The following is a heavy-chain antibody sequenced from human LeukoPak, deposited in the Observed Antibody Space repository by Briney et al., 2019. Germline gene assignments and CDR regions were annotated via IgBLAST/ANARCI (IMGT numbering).Heavy chain of an antibody. CDR3: ARWNYGTDAFDI. CDR2: INSDGSST. V-gene: IGHV3-74*01. D-gene: IGHD1-7*01. J-gene: IGHJ3*02. Sequence: GGSPRLSCAASGFTLSSYWMHWVRHAPGKGLVWVSRINSDGSSTSYADSAQGRFTISRDNAKNTLYLQMNSLRAEDTAVYYCARWNYGTDAFDIWGQGTMVTVSS. CDR1: GFTLSSYW.